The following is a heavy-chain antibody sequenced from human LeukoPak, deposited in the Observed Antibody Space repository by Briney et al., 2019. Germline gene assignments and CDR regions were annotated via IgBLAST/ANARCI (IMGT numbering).Heavy chain of an antibody. V-gene: IGHV1-24*01. CDR2: FDCEDGET. Sequence: ASVKVSCKVSGYTLTELCMQWVRQAPGKGLEWMGGFDCEDGETIYAQKFQGRVTMTEDTSTDTAYMELSSLRSEDTAVYYYATDLPQYGYWGQGTLVTVSS. CDR3: ATDLPQYGY. CDR1: GYTLTELC. J-gene: IGHJ4*02. D-gene: IGHD4-11*01.